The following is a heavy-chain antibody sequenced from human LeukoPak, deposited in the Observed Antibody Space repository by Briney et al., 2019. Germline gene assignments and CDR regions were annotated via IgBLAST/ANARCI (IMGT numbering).Heavy chain of an antibody. D-gene: IGHD6-13*01. V-gene: IGHV4-39*01. CDR3: ARHRIAAADDAFEI. CDR1: GGSISTSSYY. CDR2: IYYSGST. Sequence: SETPSLTCTVSGGSISTSSYYWGWIRQPPGKGLEWIGTIYYSGSTYYSPSLKSRVTISIDTSKNLFSLKLNSVTAADTAVYYCARHRIAAADDAFEIWGQGTMVTVSS. J-gene: IGHJ3*02.